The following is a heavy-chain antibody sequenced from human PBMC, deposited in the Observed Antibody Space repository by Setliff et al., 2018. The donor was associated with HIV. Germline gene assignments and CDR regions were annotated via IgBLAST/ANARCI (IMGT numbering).Heavy chain of an antibody. CDR2: IIPIFGKA. CDR1: GGTFSSYA. J-gene: IGHJ4*02. V-gene: IGHV1-69*13. D-gene: IGHD3-10*01. Sequence: GASVQVSCKASGGTFSSYAINWVRQAPGQGLEWMGGIIPIFGKANYAQKFQGRVTITADESTNTAYMEMSSLRSEDTAVYYCANLVIIKSYFDYWGQGTLVTVSS. CDR3: ANLVIIKSYFDY.